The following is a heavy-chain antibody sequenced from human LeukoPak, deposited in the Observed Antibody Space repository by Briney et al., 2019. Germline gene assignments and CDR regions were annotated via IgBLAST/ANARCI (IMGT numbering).Heavy chain of an antibody. J-gene: IGHJ6*03. CDR3: AKGNVGHYHSVADDYYYYMDV. CDR2: ISYSGTT. Sequence: PPETLSLTCAVYGGYFSGFYWTWVRQAPGKGLEWIGEISYSGTTRYNPSLTSRVTIAVDTSKKEISLNLSTVTAADTAVYYCAKGNVGHYHSVADDYYYYMDVWGKGTTVIVSS. D-gene: IGHD2-21*01. V-gene: IGHV4-34*01. CDR1: GGYFSGFY.